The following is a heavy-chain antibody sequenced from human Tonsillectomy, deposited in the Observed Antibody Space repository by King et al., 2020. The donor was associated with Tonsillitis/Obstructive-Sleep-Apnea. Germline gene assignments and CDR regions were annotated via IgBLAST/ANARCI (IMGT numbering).Heavy chain of an antibody. Sequence: QLVQSGAEVKKPGESLKVSCKGSVYSFTNYWIGWVRQMPGKGLEWMGIIYPGDSDTRYSPSFQGQVTISAAKSISTAYLQWSSLKAQDSAMYYCARQNIVARQRHFDYWGQGTLVTVSS. D-gene: IGHD2/OR15-2a*01. CDR3: ARQNIVARQRHFDY. J-gene: IGHJ4*02. CDR1: VYSFTNYW. CDR2: IYPGDSDT. V-gene: IGHV5-51*01.